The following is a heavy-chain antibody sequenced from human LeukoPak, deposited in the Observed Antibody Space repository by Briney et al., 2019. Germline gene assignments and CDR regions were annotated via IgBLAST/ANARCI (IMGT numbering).Heavy chain of an antibody. Sequence: GASVKVSCKASGGTFSSYAISWVRQAPGQGLEWMGRIIPILGIANYAQKFQGRVTITADKSTSTAYMELSSLRSEDTAVYYCAIERWDDSGYDDYYHYGMDVWGQGTTVTVSS. CDR1: GGTFSSYA. J-gene: IGHJ6*02. D-gene: IGHD5-12*01. V-gene: IGHV1-69*04. CDR2: IIPILGIA. CDR3: AIERWDDSGYDDYYHYGMDV.